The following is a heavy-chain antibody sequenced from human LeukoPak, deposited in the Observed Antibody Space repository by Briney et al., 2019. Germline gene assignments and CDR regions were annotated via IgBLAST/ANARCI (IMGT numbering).Heavy chain of an antibody. J-gene: IGHJ4*02. V-gene: IGHV3-9*01. CDR3: AINGGGDSGYGNFDY. CDR1: GFTFDDYA. Sequence: PGGSLRLSCAVSGFTFDDYAMHWVRQVLGKGLEWVSGINWNSDSIGYADSVKGRFTTSRDNAKNSLYLQMNGLRAEDTAFYYCAINGGGDSGYGNFDYWGQGTLVTVSS. CDR2: INWNSDSI. D-gene: IGHD5-12*01.